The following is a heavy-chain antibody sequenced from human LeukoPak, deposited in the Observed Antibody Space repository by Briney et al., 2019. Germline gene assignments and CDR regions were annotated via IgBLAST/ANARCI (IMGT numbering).Heavy chain of an antibody. CDR2: INLSGGAA. J-gene: IGHJ4*02. CDR3: AKMSGSYFVRIDY. Sequence: ASVKVSCKASGYTFTSSYMHWVRQAPGQGLEWMGIINLSGGAATYAQKFRGRVNMTRDTSTTSVYMDLSSLRSEDTALYYCAKMSGSYFVRIDYWGQGTLVTVSS. D-gene: IGHD3-10*01. CDR1: GYTFTSSY. V-gene: IGHV1-46*01.